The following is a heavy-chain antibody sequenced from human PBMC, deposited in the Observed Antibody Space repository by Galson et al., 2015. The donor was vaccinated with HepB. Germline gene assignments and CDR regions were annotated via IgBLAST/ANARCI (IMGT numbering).Heavy chain of an antibody. Sequence: SVKVSCKASGDALNSYSISWERQAPGQGLEWMGRIIAILNIAEYAQKFQGRVTITADKSTSTAYMELNSLRSEDTAVYYCARWGSDAFDVWGQGTVVTVSS. CDR3: ARWGSDAFDV. J-gene: IGHJ3*01. D-gene: IGHD7-27*01. CDR1: GDALNSYS. CDR2: IIAILNIA. V-gene: IGHV1-69*02.